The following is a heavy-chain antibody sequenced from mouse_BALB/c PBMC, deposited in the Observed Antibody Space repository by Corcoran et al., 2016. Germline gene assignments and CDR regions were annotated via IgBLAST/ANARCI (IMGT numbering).Heavy chain of an antibody. CDR1: GYTFTSYV. Sequence: EVQLQQSGPELVKPGASVKMSCKASGYTFTSYVLHWGKQTPGQGLEWIGYIYPYNDDVRYNEKFKGKATMTSDKSSSTAYMELSGLTSEDSAVYYCAIEVPGGNPVVYGRQGTAPTVSS. CDR2: IYPYNDDV. D-gene: IGHD2-1*01. CDR3: AIEVPGGNPVVY. J-gene: IGHJ2*01. V-gene: IGHV1S136*01.